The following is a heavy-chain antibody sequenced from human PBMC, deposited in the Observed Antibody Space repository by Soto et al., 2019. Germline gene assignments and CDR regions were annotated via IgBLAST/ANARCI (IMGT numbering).Heavy chain of an antibody. J-gene: IGHJ3*02. CDR1: GGSISSSNW. CDR3: ARDAPPHYYDSSGYYLGAFDI. D-gene: IGHD3-22*01. CDR2: IYHSGST. V-gene: IGHV4-4*02. Sequence: QVQLQESGPGLVKPSGTLSLTCAVSGGSISSSNWWSWVRQPPGKGLEWIGEIYHSGSTNYNPSLKSRVTISVDKSKNQFSLKLSSVTAAETAVYYCARDAPPHYYDSSGYYLGAFDIWGQGTMVTVSS.